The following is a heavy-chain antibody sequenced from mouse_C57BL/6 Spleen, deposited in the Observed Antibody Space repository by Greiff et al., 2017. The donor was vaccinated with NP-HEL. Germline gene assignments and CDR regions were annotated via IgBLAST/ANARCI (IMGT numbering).Heavy chain of an antibody. CDR2: IDPSDSET. J-gene: IGHJ3*01. D-gene: IGHD1-1*01. CDR1: GYTFTSYW. CDR3: AREGDYDSSYEFAY. Sequence: QVQLQQPGAELVRPGSSVKLSCKASGYTFTSYWMHWVKQRPIQGLEWIGNIDPSDSETHYNHKFKDKATLTVDKSSSTAYMQLSSLTSEDSAVYYCAREGDYDSSYEFAYWGQGTLVTVSA. V-gene: IGHV1-52*01.